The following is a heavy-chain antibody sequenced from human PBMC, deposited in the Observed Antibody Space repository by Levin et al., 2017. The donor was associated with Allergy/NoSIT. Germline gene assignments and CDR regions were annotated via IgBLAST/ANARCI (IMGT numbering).Heavy chain of an antibody. CDR1: GFTFSSYD. CDR3: AKAGYPARDQ. V-gene: IGHV3-23*01. Sequence: GGSLRLSCAASGFTFSSYDLTWVRQAPGKGLEWVSGISGSGENTYYADSVKGRFTISRDNSKNTLYLQMNSLRAGDTAVYFCAKAGYPARDQWGQGTLVTVSS. J-gene: IGHJ4*02. CDR2: ISGSGENT. D-gene: IGHD6-13*01.